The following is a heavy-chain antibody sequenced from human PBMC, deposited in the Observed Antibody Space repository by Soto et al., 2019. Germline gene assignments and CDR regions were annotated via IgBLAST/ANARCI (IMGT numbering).Heavy chain of an antibody. CDR3: ARANWNYYYGMDV. D-gene: IGHD1-1*01. J-gene: IGHJ6*02. CDR1: GGSISSGGYY. CDR2: IYYSGST. Sequence: QVQLQESGPGLVKPSQTLSLTCTVSGGSISSGGYYWSWIRQHPGKGLEWIGYIYYSGSTYYNPSLKSRVXXSXDXXKNQFSLKLSSVTAAATAVYYCARANWNYYYGMDVWGQGTTVTVSS. V-gene: IGHV4-31*03.